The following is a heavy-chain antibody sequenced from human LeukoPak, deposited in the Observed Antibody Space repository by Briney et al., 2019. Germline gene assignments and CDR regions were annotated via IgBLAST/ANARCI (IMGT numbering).Heavy chain of an antibody. Sequence: PGGSLRLSCGASGFTFSRYAMNWVRQAPGQGLEWVAIISYGGNNQYYAESVKGRFTISRDNTKNTVYLQMNSLRPEDTAVYYCARAPDSSGYYYYFDYWGQGTTVTVSS. CDR1: GFTFSRYA. CDR2: ISYGGNNQ. V-gene: IGHV3-30-3*01. J-gene: IGHJ4*03. D-gene: IGHD3-22*01. CDR3: ARAPDSSGYYYYFDY.